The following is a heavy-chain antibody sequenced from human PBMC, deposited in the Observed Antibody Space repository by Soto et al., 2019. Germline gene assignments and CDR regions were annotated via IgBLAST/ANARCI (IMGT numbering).Heavy chain of an antibody. Sequence: AGGSLRLSCAASGFTFSSYSMNWVRQAPGKGLEWVSSISSSSSYIYYADSVKGRFTISRDNAKNSLYLQMDSLRAEDTAVYYCARDAPNWYFDLWGRGTLVTVSS. V-gene: IGHV3-21*01. CDR1: GFTFSSYS. CDR2: ISSSSSYI. J-gene: IGHJ2*01. CDR3: ARDAPNWYFDL.